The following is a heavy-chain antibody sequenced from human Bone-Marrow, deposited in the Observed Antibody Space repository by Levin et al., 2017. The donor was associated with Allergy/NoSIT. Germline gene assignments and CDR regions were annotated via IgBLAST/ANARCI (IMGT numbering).Heavy chain of an antibody. V-gene: IGHV1-18*01. J-gene: IGHJ4*02. CDR1: GSTFTSYG. Sequence: PGGSLRLSCKASGSTFTSYGISWVRQAPGQGLEWMGWISAYNGNTNYAQKLQGRVTMTTDTSTSTAYMELRSLRSDDTAVYYCASSHSYGGYWGQGTLVTVSS. CDR3: ASSHSYGGY. CDR2: ISAYNGNT. D-gene: IGHD5-18*01.